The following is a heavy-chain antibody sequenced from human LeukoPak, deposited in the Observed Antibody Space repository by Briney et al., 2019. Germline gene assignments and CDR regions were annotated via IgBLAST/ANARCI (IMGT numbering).Heavy chain of an antibody. Sequence: SETLSLTCTVSGGSISGSPYYWDWIRQPPGKGLEWIGSIYYTGSTYFNPSLKSRVTMSVDTSKNQFSLKLSSVTAADTAVYYCARQGRGYSYGYLGNWFDPWGQGTLVTVSS. V-gene: IGHV4-39*01. CDR2: IYYTGST. CDR3: ARQGRGYSYGYLGNWFDP. CDR1: GGSISGSPYY. D-gene: IGHD5-18*01. J-gene: IGHJ5*02.